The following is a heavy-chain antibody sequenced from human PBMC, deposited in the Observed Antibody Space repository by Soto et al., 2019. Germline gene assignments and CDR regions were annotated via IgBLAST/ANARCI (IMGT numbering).Heavy chain of an antibody. J-gene: IGHJ6*02. D-gene: IGHD2-2*01. V-gene: IGHV5-10-1*01. CDR3: ARHEGYCSSTSCYWDRYHYVMDF. Sequence: GESLKISCKGSGYSFTSYWISWVRQMPGKGLEWMGRIDPSDSYTNYSPSFQGHVTISADKSISTAYLQWSSLKASDTAMYYCARHEGYCSSTSCYWDRYHYVMDFRGQGSSVIVSS. CDR1: GYSFTSYW. CDR2: IDPSDSYT.